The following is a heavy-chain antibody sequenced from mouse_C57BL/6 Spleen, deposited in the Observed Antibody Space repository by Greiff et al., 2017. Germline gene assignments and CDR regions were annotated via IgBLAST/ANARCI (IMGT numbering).Heavy chain of an antibody. J-gene: IGHJ3*01. Sequence: VQLQQPGAELVRPGASVKLSCTASGFNIKDDYMHWVKQRPEQGLEWIGWIDPENGDTEYASKFQGKATLTVDTSSNTAYLQLSSLTSEYTAFDFCTPIYYGNRGWFAYWGTGTLVTVSA. CDR3: TPIYYGNRGWFAY. D-gene: IGHD2-1*01. V-gene: IGHV14-4*01. CDR2: IDPENGDT. CDR1: GFNIKDDY.